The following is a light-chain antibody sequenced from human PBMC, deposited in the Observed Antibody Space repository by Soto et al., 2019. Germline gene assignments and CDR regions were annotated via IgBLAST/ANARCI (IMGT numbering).Light chain of an antibody. CDR3: QHYNSYSEA. Sequence: DIQMTQSPSTLSGSVGDRVSITCRASQTISSWLAWYQQKPGKAPKLLIYKASTLKSGVPSRFSGSGSGTEFTLTLSSLQPDDFATYSCQHYNSYSEAFGQGTTVDIK. J-gene: IGKJ1*01. CDR2: KAS. CDR1: QTISSW. V-gene: IGKV1-5*03.